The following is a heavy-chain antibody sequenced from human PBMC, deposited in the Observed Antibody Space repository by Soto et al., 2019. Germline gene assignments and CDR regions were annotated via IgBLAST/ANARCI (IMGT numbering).Heavy chain of an antibody. V-gene: IGHV1-3*01. J-gene: IGHJ4*02. Sequence: GASVKVACKASGYTFTSSSMHWVRQAPGQRLEWMGWINAGNGNTKYSQKFQGRVTLTRDTSASTAYMELSSLRSEDTAVYYCASCPQNCITSSPCCLFFDYWGQGTLVTVSS. D-gene: IGHD3-10*01. CDR2: INAGNGNT. CDR3: ASCPQNCITSSPCCLFFDY. CDR1: GYTFTSSS.